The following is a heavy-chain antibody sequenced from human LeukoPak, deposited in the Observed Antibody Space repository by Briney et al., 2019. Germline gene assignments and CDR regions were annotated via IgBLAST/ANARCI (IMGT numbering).Heavy chain of an antibody. CDR1: GGSISSSSYY. J-gene: IGHJ4*02. CDR3: ARDPLGHYFGESGDYEDY. V-gene: IGHV4-39*02. Sequence: SETLSLTCTVSGGSISSSSYYWGWIRQPPGKGLEWIGSIYYSGSTYYNPSLKSRVTISVDTSKNQFSLKLSSVTAADTAVYYCARDPLGHYFGESGDYEDYWGQGTLVTVSS. CDR2: IYYSGST. D-gene: IGHD3-3*01.